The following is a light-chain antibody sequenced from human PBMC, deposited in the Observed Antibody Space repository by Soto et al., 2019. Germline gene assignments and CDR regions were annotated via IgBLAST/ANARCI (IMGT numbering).Light chain of an antibody. CDR2: EVS. CDR1: SSDVGNYNL. V-gene: IGLV2-23*02. CDR3: CSYAGSSTFV. J-gene: IGLJ1*01. Sequence: QSVLTQPASVSGSPGQSITISCTGTSSDVGNYNLVSWYQQHPGKAPKLIIYEVSKRPSGVSNRFSGSKSGNTASLTISGLQAEDEADYYCCSYAGSSTFVFGTGTKVTV.